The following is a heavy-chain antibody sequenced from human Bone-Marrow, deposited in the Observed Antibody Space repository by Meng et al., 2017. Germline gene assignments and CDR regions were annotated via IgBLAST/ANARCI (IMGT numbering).Heavy chain of an antibody. D-gene: IGHD6-19*01. CDR1: WGAINSADYY. Sequence: GQRRGKPPRGLPLTLSVSWGAINSADYYLSRNRQHTGQGLEWMGYIYNTENTYYNPSLKSRVTISVDKSKNQFSLKLSSVTAADTAVYYCARARGIAVAEPWDYWGQGTLVTVSS. CDR3: ARARGIAVAEPWDY. CDR2: IYNTENT. V-gene: IGHV4-31*02. J-gene: IGHJ4*02.